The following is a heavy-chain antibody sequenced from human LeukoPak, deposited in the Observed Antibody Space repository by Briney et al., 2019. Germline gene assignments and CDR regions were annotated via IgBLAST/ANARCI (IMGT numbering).Heavy chain of an antibody. CDR1: GFTFSSYG. V-gene: IGHV3-33*06. CDR2: IWYDGSNK. CDR3: AKDAHYDSSGYYFDY. Sequence: GGSLRLSCAASGFTFSSYGMHWVRQAPGKGLEWVAVIWYDGSNKYYADSVKGRFTISRDNSKNTLYPQMNSLRAEDTAVYYCAKDAHYDSSGYYFDYWGQGTLVTVTS. J-gene: IGHJ4*02. D-gene: IGHD3-22*01.